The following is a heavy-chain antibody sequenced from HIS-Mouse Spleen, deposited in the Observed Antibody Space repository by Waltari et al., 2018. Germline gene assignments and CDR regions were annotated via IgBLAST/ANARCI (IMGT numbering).Heavy chain of an antibody. CDR1: GFTFSSYC. Sequence: EVQLVESGGGLVQPGGSLRLSCAASGFTFSSYCMNWVRQAPGKGMGWVSYDNSSSSNIYYADSVKGRFTISRDNAKNSLYLQMNSLRAEDTAVYYCARDLDSGSYYYYYYGMDVWGQGTTVTVSS. CDR3: ARDLDSGSYYYYYYGMDV. J-gene: IGHJ6*02. V-gene: IGHV3-48*01. D-gene: IGHD1-26*01. CDR2: DNSSSSNI.